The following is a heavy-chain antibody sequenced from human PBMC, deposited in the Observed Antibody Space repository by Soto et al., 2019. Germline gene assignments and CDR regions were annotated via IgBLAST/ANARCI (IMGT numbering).Heavy chain of an antibody. CDR2: ISAYNGNT. J-gene: IGHJ5*02. CDR1: DYTFTSYG. Sequence: GASARVSCKAPDYTFTSYGISWVRQAHGQGLEWMGWISAYNGNTNYAQKLQGRVTMTTDTSTSTAYMELRSLRSDDTAVYYCARVRGSGSYYNWFDPWGQGTLVTSPQ. V-gene: IGHV1-18*01. CDR3: ARVRGSGSYYNWFDP. D-gene: IGHD3-10*01.